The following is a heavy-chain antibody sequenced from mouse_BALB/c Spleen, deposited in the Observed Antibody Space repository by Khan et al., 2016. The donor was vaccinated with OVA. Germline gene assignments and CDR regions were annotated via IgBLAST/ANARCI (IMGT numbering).Heavy chain of an antibody. V-gene: IGHV1-80*01. CDR2: IYPGDGDT. J-gene: IGHJ3*01. CDR3: ARIGYDYFAY. D-gene: IGHD2-14*01. Sequence: QVQLKQSGAELVRPGSSVKISCKASGYAFSSSWMNWVKQRPGQGLEWIGQIYPGDGDTKYNGKFKGKVTLTADKSSSTAYMQLSSLTSEDSAVYYCARIGYDYFAYGGQGTLVTVSA. CDR1: GYAFSSSW.